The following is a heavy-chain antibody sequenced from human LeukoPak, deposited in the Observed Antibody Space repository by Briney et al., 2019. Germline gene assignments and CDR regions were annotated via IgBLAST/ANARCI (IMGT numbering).Heavy chain of an antibody. V-gene: IGHV3-30-3*01. CDR3: AKGPTVTTGWFDP. D-gene: IGHD4-17*01. Sequence: PGRSLRLSCAASGFTFSSYAMHWVRQAPGRGLEWVAVISYDGSNKYYADSMKGRFTTSRDNSKNTLYLQMNSLRAEDTAVYYCAKGPTVTTGWFDPWGQGTLVTVSS. CDR2: ISYDGSNK. CDR1: GFTFSSYA. J-gene: IGHJ5*02.